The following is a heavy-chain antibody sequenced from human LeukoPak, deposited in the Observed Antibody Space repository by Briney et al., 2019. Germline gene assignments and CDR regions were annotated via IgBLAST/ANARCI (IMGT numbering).Heavy chain of an antibody. CDR3: ARGRGYYYGSVFDY. J-gene: IGHJ4*02. D-gene: IGHD3-10*01. CDR2: INHSGST. V-gene: IGHV4-34*01. Sequence: GSLRLSCAASGFTFSNYAMSWVRQPPGKGLEWIGEINHSGSTNYNPSLKSRVTISVDTSKNQFSLKLSSVTAADTAVYYCARGRGYYYGSVFDYWGQGTLVTVSS. CDR1: GFTFSNYA.